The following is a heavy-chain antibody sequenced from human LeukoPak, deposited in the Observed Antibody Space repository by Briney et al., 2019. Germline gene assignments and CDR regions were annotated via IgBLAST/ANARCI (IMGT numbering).Heavy chain of an antibody. CDR1: GGTFSSYS. CDR3: ARQAVAGEYFEH. J-gene: IGHJ1*01. V-gene: IGHV1-69*05. D-gene: IGHD6-19*01. Sequence: ASIKVSCKASGGTFSSYSISWVRQAPGQGLEWMGGIIPIFGTANYAQKFQGRVTITTDESTSTDYMAPSSLRSEDTAVYYCARQAVAGEYFEHWGQGTLVTVSS. CDR2: IIPIFGTA.